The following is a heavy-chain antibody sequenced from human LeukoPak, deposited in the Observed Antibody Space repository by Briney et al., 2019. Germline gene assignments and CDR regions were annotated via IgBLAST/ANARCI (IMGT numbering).Heavy chain of an antibody. V-gene: IGHV4-39*01. CDR1: GGSISNSGDY. CDR2: IYYSGST. Sequence: SETLSLTCTVSGGSISNSGDYWGWIRQPPGKGLEWIASIYYSGSTYYNPSLKSRVTISLDTSKSQFSLKLSSVTAADTAVFYCARHRGAYSRPLDSWGQGTLVTVSS. CDR3: ARHRGAYSRPLDS. D-gene: IGHD6-13*01. J-gene: IGHJ4*02.